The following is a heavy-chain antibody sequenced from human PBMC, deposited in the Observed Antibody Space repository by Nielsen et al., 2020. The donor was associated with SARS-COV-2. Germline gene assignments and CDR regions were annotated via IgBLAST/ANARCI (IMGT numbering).Heavy chain of an antibody. CDR2: IYSNGHT. Sequence: SETLSLTCDVSGGSINYYYWSWIRQSPGKGLEWIGKIYSNGHTNYNPSLRSRVTLSSNTSKNQVSLQMSSVTAADTAVYYCATQGLKTSWYLVEYYYVMDVWGQGTTVSVSS. CDR1: GGSINYYY. J-gene: IGHJ6*02. V-gene: IGHV4-59*08. CDR3: ATQGLKTSWYLVEYYYVMDV. D-gene: IGHD4-23*01.